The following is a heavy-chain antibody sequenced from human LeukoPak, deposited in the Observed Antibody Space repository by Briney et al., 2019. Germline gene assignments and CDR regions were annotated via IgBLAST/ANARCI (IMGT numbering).Heavy chain of an antibody. CDR1: GFTLSSNY. Sequence: GGSLRLSCAAPGFTLSSNYMSWVREAPGKGLEWVSVIYSGGSTYYTDSAKGRFTISRDNSKNTLYLQMNSLRAEDTAVYYCARLIDYRFYRYWGQGTLVTVSS. J-gene: IGHJ4*02. CDR2: IYSGGST. D-gene: IGHD2/OR15-2a*01. V-gene: IGHV3-53*01. CDR3: ARLIDYRFYRY.